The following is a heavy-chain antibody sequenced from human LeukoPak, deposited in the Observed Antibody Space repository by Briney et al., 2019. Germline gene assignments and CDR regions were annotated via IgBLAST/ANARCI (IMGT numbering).Heavy chain of an antibody. CDR3: ARAEYYDLMGGEKFDI. CDR1: GGSISSYY. V-gene: IGHV4-59*01. CDR2: IYYSGST. Sequence: SETLSRTCTVSGGSISSYYWSWIRQPPGKGLEWIGYIYYSGSTNYNPSLKSRVTISVDTSKNQFSLKLSSVTAADTAVYYCARAEYYDLMGGEKFDIWGQGTMVTVSS. D-gene: IGHD3-3*01. J-gene: IGHJ3*02.